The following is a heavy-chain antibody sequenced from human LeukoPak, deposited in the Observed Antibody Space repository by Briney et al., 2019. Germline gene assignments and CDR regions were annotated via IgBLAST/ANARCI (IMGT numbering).Heavy chain of an antibody. D-gene: IGHD3-16*02. J-gene: IGHJ4*02. CDR1: GGSISSYY. CDR3: ARGPTVYHDYVWGSYQVSPVDY. CDR2: IYTSGST. Sequence: TSETLSLTCTVSGGSISSYYWSWIRQPAGKGLEWIGRIYTSGSTNYNPSLKSRVTMSVDTSKNQFSLKLSSVTAADTAVYYCARGPTVYHDYVWGSYQVSPVDYWGQGTLVTVSS. V-gene: IGHV4-4*07.